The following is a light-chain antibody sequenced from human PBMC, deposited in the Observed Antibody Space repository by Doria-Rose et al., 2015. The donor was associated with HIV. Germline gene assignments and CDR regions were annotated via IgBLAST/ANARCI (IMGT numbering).Light chain of an antibody. CDR1: QSFSSTY. J-gene: IGKJ1*01. CDR2: DGS. V-gene: IGKV3-20*01. Sequence: EIVLTQSPGTLSLSPGERATLSCRASQSFSSTYLAWYQQTPGQAHSLLIYDGSTSATGIPDRFSASGSWTDFTLTINRLEPEDFALYYCHQYGTSWTFGQGTKVEI. CDR3: HQYGTSWT.